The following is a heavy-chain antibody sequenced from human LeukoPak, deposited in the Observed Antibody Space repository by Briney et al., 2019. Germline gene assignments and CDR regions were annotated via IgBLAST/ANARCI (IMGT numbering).Heavy chain of an antibody. Sequence: PGGSLRLSCAVAGFTFSSYAMHWVRQAPGKGLEWVAVISYDGSNKYYADSVKGRFTISRDNSKNTLYLQMNSLRVEDTAVYYCARASLRYFDWLLGAFDIWGQGTMVTVSS. CDR1: GFTFSSYA. J-gene: IGHJ3*02. CDR2: ISYDGSNK. D-gene: IGHD3-9*01. V-gene: IGHV3-30*04. CDR3: ARASLRYFDWLLGAFDI.